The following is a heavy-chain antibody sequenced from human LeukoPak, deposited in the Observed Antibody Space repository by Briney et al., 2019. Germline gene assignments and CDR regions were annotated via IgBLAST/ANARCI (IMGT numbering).Heavy chain of an antibody. Sequence: PSETLSLTCNVSGGSISSYYWSWIRQPPGKGLEWIGYIYYSGSTNYNPSLKSRVTISVDTSKNQFSLKLSSVTAADTAVYYCARDSPPYSSSWYGYYYYYMDVWGKGTTVTVSS. D-gene: IGHD6-13*01. CDR1: GGSISSYY. J-gene: IGHJ6*03. CDR3: ARDSPPYSSSWYGYYYYYMDV. V-gene: IGHV4-59*01. CDR2: IYYSGST.